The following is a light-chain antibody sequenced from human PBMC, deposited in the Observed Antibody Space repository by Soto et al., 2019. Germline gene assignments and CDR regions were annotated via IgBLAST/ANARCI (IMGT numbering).Light chain of an antibody. Sequence: DIQMTQSPSSLSASVGDRVTITCRASQSASSWLAWYQQKPGKAPKLLIYAASSLQSGIPSRFSGSGSETDFTLTIGSLQPEDFATYYCQQSYSTPWTFGQGTKVDIK. CDR1: QSASSW. CDR3: QQSYSTPWT. J-gene: IGKJ1*01. CDR2: AAS. V-gene: IGKV1-39*01.